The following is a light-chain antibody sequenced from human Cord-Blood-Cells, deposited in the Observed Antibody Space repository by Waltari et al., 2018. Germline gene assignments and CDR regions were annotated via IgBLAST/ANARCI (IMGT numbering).Light chain of an antibody. CDR3: QQSYSTPLT. CDR1: QSISSY. Sequence: DCQMTKSPSSLSDSVGHRVTITCRASQSISSYLTWYQQKPGKAPKLLIYSASSLQSGVPSRFSGSGSGTDFTLTISSLQPEDFATYYCQQSYSTPLTFGGGTEVEIK. J-gene: IGKJ4*01. V-gene: IGKV1-39*01. CDR2: SAS.